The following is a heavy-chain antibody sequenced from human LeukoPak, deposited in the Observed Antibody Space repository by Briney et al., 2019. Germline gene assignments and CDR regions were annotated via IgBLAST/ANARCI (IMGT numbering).Heavy chain of an antibody. Sequence: GGSLRLSCAASGFTFSSYAMSCVRQTPGKGLEWVSSISSSGRNTYYADSVKGRFTISRDNSENTLYLQVSSLRAEDTAVYYCAKRDRPCSGDCSAPYYFDYWGQGTLVTVSS. D-gene: IGHD2-21*02. CDR2: ISSSGRNT. CDR1: GFTFSSYA. V-gene: IGHV3-23*01. CDR3: AKRDRPCSGDCSAPYYFDY. J-gene: IGHJ4*02.